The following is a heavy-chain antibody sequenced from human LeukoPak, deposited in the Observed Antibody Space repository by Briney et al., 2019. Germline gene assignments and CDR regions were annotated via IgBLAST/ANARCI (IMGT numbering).Heavy chain of an antibody. V-gene: IGHV3-33*01. J-gene: IGHJ6*02. Sequence: PGGSLRHSCAASGFTFSSYGVHWVRQAPGKGLEWVAVIWYDGSNKYYADSVKGRFTISRDNSKNTLYLQMNSLRAEDTAVYYCARETDMVRGVSISYYGMDVWGQGPTVTVSS. CDR3: ARETDMVRGVSISYYGMDV. D-gene: IGHD3-10*01. CDR1: GFTFSSYG. CDR2: IWYDGSNK.